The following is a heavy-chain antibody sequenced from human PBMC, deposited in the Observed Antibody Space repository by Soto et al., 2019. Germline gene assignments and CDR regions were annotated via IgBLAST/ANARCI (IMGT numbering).Heavy chain of an antibody. CDR3: ANLATYYDFWSGYYTRKNWFDP. D-gene: IGHD3-3*01. CDR1: GFTFSSYA. V-gene: IGHV3-23*01. CDR2: ISGSGGST. J-gene: IGHJ5*02. Sequence: PGGSLRLSCAASGFTFSSYAMSWVRQAPGKGLEWVSAISGSGGSTYYADSVKGRFTISRDNSKNTLYLQMNSLRAEDTAVYYCANLATYYDFWSGYYTRKNWFDPWGQGTLVTVSS.